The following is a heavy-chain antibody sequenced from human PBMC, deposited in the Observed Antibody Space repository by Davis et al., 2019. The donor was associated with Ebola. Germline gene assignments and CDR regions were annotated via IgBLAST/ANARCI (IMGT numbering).Heavy chain of an antibody. CDR2: INPSGGST. Sequence: ASVKVSCKASGYTFTSYYMHWVRQAPGQGLEWKGIINPSGGSTSYAQKFQGRVTMTRDTSTSTVYMELNSLRAEDTAVYYCAAGAWGSDAFDIWGQGTMVTVSS. D-gene: IGHD7-27*01. V-gene: IGHV1-46*01. CDR3: AAGAWGSDAFDI. J-gene: IGHJ3*02. CDR1: GYTFTSYY.